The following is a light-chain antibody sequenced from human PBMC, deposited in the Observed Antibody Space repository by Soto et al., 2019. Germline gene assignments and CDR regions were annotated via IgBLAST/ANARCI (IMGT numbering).Light chain of an antibody. CDR3: QHYNSYSEA. CDR2: KAS. Sequence: DIQMTQSPSTLSGSVGDRVTITCRASQTISSWLAWYQQKPGKAPKLLIYKASTLKSGVPSRCSGSGSGTEFTLTISSLQPDDFANYYCQHYNSYSEAFGQGTKVELK. CDR1: QTISSW. J-gene: IGKJ1*01. V-gene: IGKV1-5*03.